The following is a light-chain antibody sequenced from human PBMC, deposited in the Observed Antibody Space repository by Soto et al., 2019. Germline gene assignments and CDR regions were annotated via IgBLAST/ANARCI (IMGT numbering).Light chain of an antibody. V-gene: IGLV2-14*01. CDR1: SSDIGSYNF. J-gene: IGLJ2*01. CDR2: EVT. CDR3: SSYTSSGTPV. Sequence: QSVLTQPASVSGSPGQSITISCTGTSSDIGSYNFVSWYQQHPGKAPKLMIYEVTDRPSGVSNRFSGSKSGNTASLTISGLQAEDEADYYCSSYTSSGTPVFGGGTKLTVL.